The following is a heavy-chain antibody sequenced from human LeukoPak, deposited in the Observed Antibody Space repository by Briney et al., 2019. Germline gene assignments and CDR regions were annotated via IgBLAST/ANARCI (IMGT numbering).Heavy chain of an antibody. J-gene: IGHJ4*02. V-gene: IGHV4-4*07. Sequence: SETLSLTCTVSGGSISSYYWSWIRQPAGKGLEWIGRIYTSGSTNYNPSLKSRVTMSVDTSKNQFSLKLSSVTAADTAVYYCATSPLQPYAYYYDSSGYYLDYWGQGTLVTVSS. CDR3: ATSPLQPYAYYYDSSGYYLDY. CDR2: IYTSGST. D-gene: IGHD3-22*01. CDR1: GGSISSYY.